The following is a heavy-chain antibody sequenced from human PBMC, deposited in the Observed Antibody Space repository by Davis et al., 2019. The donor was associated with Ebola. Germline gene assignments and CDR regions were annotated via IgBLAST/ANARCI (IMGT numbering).Heavy chain of an antibody. V-gene: IGHV4-34*01. CDR2: VNDSGST. CDR3: ARGRRNLIY. CDR1: GGPLSGYY. D-gene: IGHD3-9*01. J-gene: IGHJ4*02. Sequence: MPGGSLRLSCAVYGGPLSGYYWSWIRQPPGKGLEWIGEVNDSGSTNYNPSLKSRVIMSSDTSKNQFSLKLSSVTAADTAVYYCARGRRNLIYWGQGTLVTVSS.